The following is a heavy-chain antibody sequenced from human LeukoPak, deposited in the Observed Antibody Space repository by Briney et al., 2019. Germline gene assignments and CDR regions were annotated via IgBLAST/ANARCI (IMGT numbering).Heavy chain of an antibody. D-gene: IGHD3-22*01. CDR2: TYYRSKWYN. J-gene: IGHJ6*02. CDR1: GDSVSSNSAA. CDR3: ARGDSSGYPHYYYYGMDV. Sequence: SQTLSLTCAIAGDSVSSNSAAWNWIRQSPSRGLECLGRTYYRSKWYNDYAVSVKSRITINPDTSKNQFSLQLNSVTPEDTAVYYCARGDSSGYPHYYYYGMDVWGQGTTVTVSS. V-gene: IGHV6-1*01.